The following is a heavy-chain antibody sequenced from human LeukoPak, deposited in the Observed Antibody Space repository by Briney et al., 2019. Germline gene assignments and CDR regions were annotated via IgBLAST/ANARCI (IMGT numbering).Heavy chain of an antibody. CDR3: ARGGRGDSSGHYFFDS. D-gene: IGHD3-22*01. CDR2: IYSGGSR. V-gene: IGHV3-53*01. Sequence: PGGSLRLSCAVSGFTVNGNYMSWVRQAPGKGLEWVSGIYSGGSRYYADSVKGRFTISRDNSKNTLYLEVNSLNAEDTAVYYCARGGRGDSSGHYFFDSWGQGPLVTVSS. CDR1: GFTVNGNY. J-gene: IGHJ4*02.